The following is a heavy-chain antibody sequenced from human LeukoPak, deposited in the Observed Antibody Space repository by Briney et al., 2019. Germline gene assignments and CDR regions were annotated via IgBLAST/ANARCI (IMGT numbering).Heavy chain of an antibody. V-gene: IGHV1-18*04. CDR2: ISAYNGNT. J-gene: IGHJ4*02. Sequence: ASVKVSCKASGYTFTGYYMHWVRQAPGQGLEWMGWISAYNGNTNYAQKLQGRVTMTTDTSTSTAYMELRSLRSDDTAVYYCARDVEWEPNYFDYWGQGTLVTVSS. D-gene: IGHD1-26*01. CDR3: ARDVEWEPNYFDY. CDR1: GYTFTGYY.